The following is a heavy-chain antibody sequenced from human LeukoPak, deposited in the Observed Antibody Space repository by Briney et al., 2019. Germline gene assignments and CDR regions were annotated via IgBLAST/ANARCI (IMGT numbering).Heavy chain of an antibody. CDR1: GVSFTSYW. Sequence: PGGSLRLSCAASGVSFTSYWMSWVRQAPGKGLEWVANIKPDGSDKYYVDSVKGRFTISRDNAKNSLYLQMNSLRAEDTAVYYCTAGALGYWGRGTLINVSS. J-gene: IGHJ4*02. V-gene: IGHV3-7*01. CDR3: TAGALGY. D-gene: IGHD3-16*01. CDR2: IKPDGSDK.